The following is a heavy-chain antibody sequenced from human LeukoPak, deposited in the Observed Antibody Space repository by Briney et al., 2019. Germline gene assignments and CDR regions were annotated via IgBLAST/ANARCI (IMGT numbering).Heavy chain of an antibody. J-gene: IGHJ4*02. V-gene: IGHV4-30-2*01. CDR3: ARAIYYDSSGFDY. Sequence: SETLSLTCAVSGGSISIGGYSWSWIRQPPGKGLEWIGYIYHSGSTYYNPSLKSRVTISVDRSKNQFSLKLSSVTAADTAVYYCARAIYYDSSGFDYWGQGTLVTVSS. CDR2: IYHSGST. CDR1: GGSISIGGYS. D-gene: IGHD3-22*01.